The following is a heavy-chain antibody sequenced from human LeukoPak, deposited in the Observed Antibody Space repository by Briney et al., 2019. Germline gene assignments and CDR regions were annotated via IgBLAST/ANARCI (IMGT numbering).Heavy chain of an antibody. CDR3: ARGGRTWFDP. V-gene: IGHV4-59*01. CDR2: IDHTGST. Sequence: PSETLSLTCSVSDDSISIYYWSWIRQPPGKGLEWIGYIDHTGSTNYNPSLKSRVTISLDTSKNQFSLKLSSLTAADTAVYYCARGGRTWFDPWGQGTLVTVSS. CDR1: DDSISIYY. J-gene: IGHJ5*02.